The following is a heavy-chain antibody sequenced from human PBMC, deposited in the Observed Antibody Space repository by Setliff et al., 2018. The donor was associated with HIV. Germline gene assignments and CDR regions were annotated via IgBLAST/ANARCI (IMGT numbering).Heavy chain of an antibody. CDR1: GYSFTIYW. Sequence: PGESLTISCKASGYSFTIYWIGWVRQMPGKGLEWMGVIYPGDSDTRYSPSFQGQVTISADKSITTAYVQWSSLKASDTAMYYCATWTRAETSENFQHWGQVTLVTVSS. CDR2: IYPGDSDT. CDR3: ATWTRAETSENFQH. J-gene: IGHJ1*01. V-gene: IGHV5-51*01. D-gene: IGHD4-17*01.